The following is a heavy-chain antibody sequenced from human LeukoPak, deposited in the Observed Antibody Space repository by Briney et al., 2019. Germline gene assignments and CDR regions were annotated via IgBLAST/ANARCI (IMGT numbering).Heavy chain of an antibody. CDR3: ARASRMVRGVMTGFDY. CDR2: IYYSGST. D-gene: IGHD3-10*01. J-gene: IGHJ4*02. Sequence: PSETLSLTCTVSGGSISSYYWSWIRQPPGKGLEWIGYIYYSGSTNYNPSLKSRVTISVYTSKNQFSLKLSSVTAADTAVYYCARASRMVRGVMTGFDYWGQGTLVTVSS. CDR1: GGSISSYY. V-gene: IGHV4-59*01.